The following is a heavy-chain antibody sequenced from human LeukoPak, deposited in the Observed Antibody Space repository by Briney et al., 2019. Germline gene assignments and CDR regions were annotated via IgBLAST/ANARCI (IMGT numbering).Heavy chain of an antibody. Sequence: HPGGSLRLSCAASGFTFDDYALHWVRQAPGKGLEWVSGISWNSGSIGYADSVKGRFTISRDNAKNSLYLQMNSLRAEDTALYYCAKDTGSSGLIYYFDYWGQGTLVTVSS. CDR2: ISWNSGSI. CDR3: AKDTGSSGLIYYFDY. V-gene: IGHV3-9*01. D-gene: IGHD3-22*01. CDR1: GFTFDDYA. J-gene: IGHJ4*02.